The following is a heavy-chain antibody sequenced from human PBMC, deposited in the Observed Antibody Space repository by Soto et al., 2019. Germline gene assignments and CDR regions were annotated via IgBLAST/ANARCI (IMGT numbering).Heavy chain of an antibody. D-gene: IGHD3-22*01. CDR1: GGSISSSNW. V-gene: IGHV4-4*02. Sequence: SETLSLTCAVSGGSISSSNWWSWVRQPPGKGLEWIGEIYHSGSTNYNPSLKSRVTISVDKSKNQFSLKLSSVTAADTAVYYCARDRAPALYYYYDSSADDAFDTWGQGTMVTVSS. CDR3: ARDRAPALYYYYDSSADDAFDT. J-gene: IGHJ3*02. CDR2: IYHSGST.